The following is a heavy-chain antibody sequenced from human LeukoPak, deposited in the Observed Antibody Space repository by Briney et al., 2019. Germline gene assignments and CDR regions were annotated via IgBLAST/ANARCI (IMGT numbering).Heavy chain of an antibody. CDR1: GSTFSRYW. D-gene: IGHD6-13*01. V-gene: IGHV3-74*01. CDR2: VKSDGSDT. J-gene: IGHJ5*01. CDR3: ARDLPGSSWYALDS. Sequence: PGGSLKLSFAASGSTFSRYWVHWVRPAPGKGLVWVSRVKSDGSDTIYADSVKGRFTISRDNAGNSLFPHLNSLATDDTAVYFCARDLPGSSWYALDSWGQGTLVTVSS.